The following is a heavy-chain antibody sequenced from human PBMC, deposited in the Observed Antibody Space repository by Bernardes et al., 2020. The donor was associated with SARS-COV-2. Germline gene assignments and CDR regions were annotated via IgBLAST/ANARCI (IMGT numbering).Heavy chain of an antibody. V-gene: IGHV3-43D*03. J-gene: IGHJ6*02. D-gene: IGHD3-16*01. Sequence: DSVKGRFTISRDNSKNSLYLQMNSLRPEDTALYYCAKDIDYRVRGTGMDVWGQGTTVTV. CDR3: AKDIDYRVRGTGMDV.